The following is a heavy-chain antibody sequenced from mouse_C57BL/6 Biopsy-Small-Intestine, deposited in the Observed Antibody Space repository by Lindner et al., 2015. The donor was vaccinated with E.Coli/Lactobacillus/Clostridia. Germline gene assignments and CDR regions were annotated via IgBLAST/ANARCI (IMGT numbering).Heavy chain of an antibody. Sequence: VQLQESGAELMKPGASVKLSCKATGYAFSSSWMNWVKQRPGKGLEWIGRIYPGDGDTNYNGKFKGKATLTADKSSSTAYMQLSSLTSEDSAVYFCARSGYGNYRYFDVWGTGTTVTVSS. CDR1: GYAFSSSW. J-gene: IGHJ1*03. CDR3: ARSGYGNYRYFDV. D-gene: IGHD2-1*01. V-gene: IGHV1-82*01. CDR2: IYPGDGDT.